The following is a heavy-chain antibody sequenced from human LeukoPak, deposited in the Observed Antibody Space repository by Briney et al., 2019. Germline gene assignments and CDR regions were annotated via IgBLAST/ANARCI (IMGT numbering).Heavy chain of an antibody. CDR2: IYPDDSDA. CDR1: GYNFTSHW. J-gene: IGHJ4*02. Sequence: GESLKISCKGSGYNFTSHWIGWVRRMSGKGLEWMGIIYPDDSDARYSPSFQGQVTISADKSISTAYLQWSSLKASDTAMYYCARHTQEAFDYWGQGTLVTVSS. V-gene: IGHV5-51*01. CDR3: ARHTQEAFDY.